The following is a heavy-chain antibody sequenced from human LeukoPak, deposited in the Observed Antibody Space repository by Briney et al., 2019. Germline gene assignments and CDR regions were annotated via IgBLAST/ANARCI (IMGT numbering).Heavy chain of an antibody. CDR2: ISSSGSTI. Sequence: PGGSLRLSCAASGFTFSDYYMSRIRQAPGKGLEWVSYISSSGSTIYYADSVKGRFTISRDNAKNSLYLQMNSLRAEDTAVYYCAREGLSSGPDAFDIWGQGTMVTVSS. V-gene: IGHV3-11*01. D-gene: IGHD6-19*01. J-gene: IGHJ3*02. CDR1: GFTFSDYY. CDR3: AREGLSSGPDAFDI.